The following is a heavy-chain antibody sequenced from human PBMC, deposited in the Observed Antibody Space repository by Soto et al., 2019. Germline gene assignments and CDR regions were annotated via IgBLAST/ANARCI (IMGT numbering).Heavy chain of an antibody. D-gene: IGHD2-15*01. J-gene: IGHJ5*02. CDR1: GYTFTNFG. Sequence: ASVKVSCKTSGYTFTNFGLSWVRQAPGQGLEWMGWISAYNGNTNYAQNFQGRVTMTTDTSTSTAYMELRSLRSDDTAVYYCGTELGGWHDHWGQGTLVTVSS. CDR2: ISAYNGNT. CDR3: GTELGGWHDH. V-gene: IGHV1-18*01.